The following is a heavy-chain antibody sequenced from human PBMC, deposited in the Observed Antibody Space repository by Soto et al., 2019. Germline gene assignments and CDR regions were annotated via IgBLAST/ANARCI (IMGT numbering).Heavy chain of an antibody. J-gene: IGHJ4*02. CDR1: GYLFIDYF. CDR3: ARQLDTTMLTDQ. D-gene: IGHD5-18*01. Sequence: XAVKVANKASGYLFIDYFMRWVRQAPGQGLEWIGWINPNSGDSNYAQKFQGRVTMTRDTSISTAYMDLSRLRSDDTAVYYCARQLDTTMLTDQWGQGTLVTVSS. V-gene: IGHV1-2*02. CDR2: INPNSGDS.